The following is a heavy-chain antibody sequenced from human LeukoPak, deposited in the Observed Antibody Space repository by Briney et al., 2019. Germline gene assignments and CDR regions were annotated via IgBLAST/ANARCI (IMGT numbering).Heavy chain of an antibody. Sequence: PSQTLSLTCTVSGGSISSGDYYWSWIRQPPGKGLEWIGEINHSGSTNYNPSLESRVTISVDTSKNQFSLKLSSVTAADTAVYYCARGGSRADYGDRDVAPELRGFDYWGQGTLVTVSS. CDR1: GGSISSGDYY. V-gene: IGHV4-30-4*01. J-gene: IGHJ4*02. D-gene: IGHD4-17*01. CDR3: ARGGSRADYGDRDVAPELRGFDY. CDR2: INHSGST.